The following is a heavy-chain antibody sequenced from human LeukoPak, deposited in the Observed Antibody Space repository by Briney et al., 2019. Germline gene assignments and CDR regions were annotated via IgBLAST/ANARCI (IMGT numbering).Heavy chain of an antibody. V-gene: IGHV1-18*01. CDR3: ASSLPHIAAAGNPHYYYYGMDV. Sequence: ASVKVSCKASGYTFTSYGISWVRQAPGQGLEWMGWISAYNGNTNYAQKLQGRVTMTTDTSTSTAYMELRSLRSDDTAVYYCASSLPHIAAAGNPHYYYYGMDVWGQGTTVTVSS. D-gene: IGHD6-13*01. CDR1: GYTFTSYG. J-gene: IGHJ6*02. CDR2: ISAYNGNT.